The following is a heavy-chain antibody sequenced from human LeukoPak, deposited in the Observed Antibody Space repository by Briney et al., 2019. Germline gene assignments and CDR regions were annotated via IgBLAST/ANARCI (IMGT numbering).Heavy chain of an antibody. D-gene: IGHD3-22*01. CDR3: ARVSYYDSSGYYDRSAYYYYYYMDV. Sequence: PSETLSLTCTVSGGSISSYYWSWIRQPPGKGLEWIGYIYYSGSTNYNPSLKSRVTISVDTSKNQFSLKLSSVTAADTAVYYCARVSYYDSSGYYDRSAYYYYYYMDVWGKGTTVTVSS. V-gene: IGHV4-59*01. CDR1: GGSISSYY. CDR2: IYYSGST. J-gene: IGHJ6*03.